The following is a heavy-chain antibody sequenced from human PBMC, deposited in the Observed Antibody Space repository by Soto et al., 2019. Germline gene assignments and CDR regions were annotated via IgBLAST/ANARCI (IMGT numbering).Heavy chain of an antibody. CDR2: IVVGSGNT. J-gene: IGHJ4*02. CDR1: GFTFTSSA. Sequence: SVKVSCKASGFTFTSSAVQWVRQARGQRLEWIGWIVVGSGNTNYAQKFQERVTITRDMSTSTAYMELSSLRSEDTAVYYCAAVAYYDSSGYNYFDYWGQGTLVTVSS. V-gene: IGHV1-58*01. D-gene: IGHD3-22*01. CDR3: AAVAYYDSSGYNYFDY.